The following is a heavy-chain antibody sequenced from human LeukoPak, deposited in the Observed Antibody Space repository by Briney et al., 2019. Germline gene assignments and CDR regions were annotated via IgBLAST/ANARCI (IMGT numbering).Heavy chain of an antibody. CDR1: GFTFSSYV. J-gene: IGHJ6*03. CDR2: ICVSGGST. CDR3: AKDKAAAGFYYYYYVDV. V-gene: IGHV3-23*01. Sequence: PGGSLRHSRAPSGFTFSSYVMSWVRPAPRKGLEWVSAICVSGGSTYYADSVKGRFTISRDNSKNTLYLQINSLRAEDTAVYYCAKDKAAAGFYYYYYVDVWGKGTTVTVSS. D-gene: IGHD6-13*01.